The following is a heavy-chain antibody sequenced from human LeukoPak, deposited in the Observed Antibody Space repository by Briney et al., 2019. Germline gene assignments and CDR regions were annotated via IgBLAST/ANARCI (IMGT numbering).Heavy chain of an antibody. Sequence: GASVKVSCKASGYTFTGYGISWVRQAPGQGLEWMGWISAYNGNTNYAQKLQGRVTMTTDTSTSTAYMELRSLRSDDTAVYYCARAPYGDYYYYYMDVWGKGTTVTISS. CDR1: GYTFTGYG. J-gene: IGHJ6*03. CDR2: ISAYNGNT. V-gene: IGHV1-18*01. CDR3: ARAPYGDYYYYYMDV. D-gene: IGHD4-17*01.